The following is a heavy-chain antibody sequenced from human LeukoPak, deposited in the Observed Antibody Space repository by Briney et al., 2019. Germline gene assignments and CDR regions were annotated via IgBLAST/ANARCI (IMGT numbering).Heavy chain of an antibody. Sequence: ASVKVSCKASGYTFTGYYMHWVRQAPGQGLEWMGWINPNSGGTNYAQKFQGWVTMTRDTSISTAYVELSRLRSDDTAVYYCASARGNWNSIDYWGQGTLVTVSS. V-gene: IGHV1-2*04. D-gene: IGHD1-7*01. CDR2: INPNSGGT. CDR3: ASARGNWNSIDY. J-gene: IGHJ4*02. CDR1: GYTFTGYY.